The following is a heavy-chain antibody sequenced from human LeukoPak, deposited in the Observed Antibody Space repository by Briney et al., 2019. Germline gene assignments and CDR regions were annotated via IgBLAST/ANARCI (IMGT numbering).Heavy chain of an antibody. D-gene: IGHD4-17*01. CDR3: ASIYGDGPFDI. Sequence: KPWETLSLTCTVSGGSISSYYWSWIRQPPGKGLEWIGYIYYSGSTNYNPSLKSRVTISVDTSKNQFSLKLSSVTAADTAVYYCASIYGDGPFDIWGQGTMVTVSS. J-gene: IGHJ3*02. V-gene: IGHV4-59*01. CDR2: IYYSGST. CDR1: GGSISSYY.